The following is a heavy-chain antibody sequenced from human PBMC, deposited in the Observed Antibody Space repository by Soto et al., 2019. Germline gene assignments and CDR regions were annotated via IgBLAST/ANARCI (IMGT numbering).Heavy chain of an antibody. J-gene: IGHJ6*02. V-gene: IGHV4-4*02. CDR1: NGSMASSLW. CDR3: ARDKVAGAYYGMDV. CDR2: VAQSGYT. D-gene: IGHD6-13*01. Sequence: PSETLSLTCTVSNGSMASSLWWSWVRQSPGKGLEWIGEVAQSGYTSYNPSLKSRVTISLDTSRDQFSLKLTSVTAADTAVYHCARDKVAGAYYGMDVWGQGTTVTVSS.